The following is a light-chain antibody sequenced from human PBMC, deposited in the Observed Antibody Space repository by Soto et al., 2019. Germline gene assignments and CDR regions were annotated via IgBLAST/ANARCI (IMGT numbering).Light chain of an antibody. V-gene: IGKV3-20*01. Sequence: EIVMTQSPGTLSLSPGERATLSCRASQSVSSSYLAWYQQQPGQAPRLLIYGASSRATGIPDRFSGGGSGTNVTLPISSSEPEDDVVDYCQQQGSTPRTFGQGTKVEIK. CDR2: GAS. CDR3: QQQGSTPRT. CDR1: QSVSSSY. J-gene: IGKJ1*01.